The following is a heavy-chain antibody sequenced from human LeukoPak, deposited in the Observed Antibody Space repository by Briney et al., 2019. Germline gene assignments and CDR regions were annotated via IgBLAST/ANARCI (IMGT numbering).Heavy chain of an antibody. J-gene: IGHJ3*02. CDR2: INHSGST. D-gene: IGHD3-22*01. CDR1: GGSFSGYY. V-gene: IGHV4-34*01. CDR3: ARTAPRRRITMIVVVINAFDI. Sequence: SETLSLTCAVYGGSFSGYYWSWIRQPPGKGLERIGEINHSGSTNYNPSLKSRVTISVDTSKNQFSLKLSSVTAADTAVYYCARTAPRRRITMIVVVINAFDIWGQGTMVTVSS.